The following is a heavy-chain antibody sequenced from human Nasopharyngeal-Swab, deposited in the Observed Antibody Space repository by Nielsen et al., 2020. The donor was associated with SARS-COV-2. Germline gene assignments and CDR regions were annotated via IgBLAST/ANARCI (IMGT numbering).Heavy chain of an antibody. D-gene: IGHD3-16*01. V-gene: IGHV1-24*01. CDR3: VAVEGGALSY. CDR2: FDPEDGET. CDR1: GYTLTELS. J-gene: IGHJ4*02. Sequence: ASVKVPCKVSGYTLTELSMHWVRQAPGKGLGWMGGFDPEDGETIYAQKFQGRVTMTEDTSTDTAYMELSSLRSEDTAVYYRVAVEGGALSYWGQGTLVTVSS.